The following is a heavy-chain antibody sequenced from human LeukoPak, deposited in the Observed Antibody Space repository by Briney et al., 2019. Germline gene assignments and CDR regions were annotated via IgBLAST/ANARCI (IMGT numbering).Heavy chain of an antibody. V-gene: IGHV4-39*01. Sequence: SETLSLTCTVSGGSISSSNHWWGWIRQPPGKGLEWIGSIYYSGSPSYSPSLKSRVTISVDTSKNQLSLKLSSVTAADTAVYYCARPSSSGNYYYWGQGTLVTVS. CDR2: IYYSGSP. CDR3: ARPSSSGNYYY. CDR1: GGSISSSNHW. D-gene: IGHD1-26*01. J-gene: IGHJ4*02.